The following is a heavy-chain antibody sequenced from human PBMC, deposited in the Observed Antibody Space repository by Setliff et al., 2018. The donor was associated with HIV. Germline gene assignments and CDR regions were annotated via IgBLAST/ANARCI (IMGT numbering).Heavy chain of an antibody. V-gene: IGHV4-39*01. CDR2: IYYNGHT. Sequence: SETLSLTCTVSGGSITSSNSYWGWIRQSPGKGLEWIGSIYYNGHTSYNPSLQSRVTISVDRSQNQFSLRLSSVTAADTAVYYCARGGLGVVGAIDYWSQGTLVTVSS. D-gene: IGHD2-15*01. J-gene: IGHJ4*02. CDR3: ARGGLGVVGAIDY. CDR1: GGSITSSNSY.